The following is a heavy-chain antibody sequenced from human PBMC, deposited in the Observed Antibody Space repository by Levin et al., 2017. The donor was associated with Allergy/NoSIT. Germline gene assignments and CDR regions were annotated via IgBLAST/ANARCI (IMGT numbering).Heavy chain of an antibody. CDR1: GFTFKNFW. Sequence: AGESLKISCAASGFTFKNFWMSWVRQAPGKGLEWVANIKEDGSETYYAGSVGGRFTVSRDDAENSVYLQINTLRAEDTAVYYCARTDIEVIAFDSWGQGALVTVSS. V-gene: IGHV3-7*01. J-gene: IGHJ4*02. CDR3: ARTDIEVIAFDS. D-gene: IGHD5-12*01. CDR2: IKEDGSET.